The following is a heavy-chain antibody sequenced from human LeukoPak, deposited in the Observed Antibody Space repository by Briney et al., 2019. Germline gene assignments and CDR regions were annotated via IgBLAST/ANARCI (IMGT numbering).Heavy chain of an antibody. CDR1: GFTFSSYA. CDR3: AKGRMGATLDFDY. Sequence: GGSLRLSCAASGFTFSSYAMSWVRQPPGRGLEWVSAISGSGGSTYYADSVKGRLTIPRDNSKNTLYLQMNSLRAEDTAVYYCAKGRMGATLDFDYWGQGTLVTVSS. CDR2: ISGSGGST. V-gene: IGHV3-23*01. D-gene: IGHD1-26*01. J-gene: IGHJ4*02.